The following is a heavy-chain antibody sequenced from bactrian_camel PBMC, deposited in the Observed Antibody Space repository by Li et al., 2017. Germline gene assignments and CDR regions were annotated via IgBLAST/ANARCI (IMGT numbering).Heavy chain of an antibody. Sequence: VQLVESGGGSVQAGGSLRLSCTASGFVFGATQVGWYRGNECELVATIARYDRSYYASPAKGRFTISRDNAKDTLYLQMNDLKPEDTAMYYCASYDSAYVCPLDHQSYLYWGQWTQVTVS. J-gene: IGHJ4*01. CDR1: GFVFGAT. V-gene: IGHV3S55*01. CDR2: IARYDRS. D-gene: IGHD4*01. CDR3: ASYDSAYVCPLDHQSYLY.